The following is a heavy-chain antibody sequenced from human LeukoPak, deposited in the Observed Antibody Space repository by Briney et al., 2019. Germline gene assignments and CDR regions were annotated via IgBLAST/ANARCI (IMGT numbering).Heavy chain of an antibody. V-gene: IGHV1-69*04. D-gene: IGHD3-22*01. CDR2: IIPILGIA. J-gene: IGHJ6*02. CDR1: GGTFSSYA. CDR3: ARDGGYYDSSGSPGMDV. Sequence: GSSVKVSCKASGGTFSSYAISWVRQAPGQGLEWMGRIIPILGIANYAQKFQGRVTITADKSTSTAYMELSSLRSEDTAVYYCARDGGYYDSSGSPGMDVWGQGTTVTVSS.